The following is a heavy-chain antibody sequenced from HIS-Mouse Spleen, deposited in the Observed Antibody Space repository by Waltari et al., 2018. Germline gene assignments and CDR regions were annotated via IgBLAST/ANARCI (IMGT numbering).Heavy chain of an antibody. Sequence: QLQLQESGPGLVKPSETLSLTCTVSGGSISSSSYYWGWIRQPPGKGLEWIGSIYYSGGTYYNPSLKSRVTISVDTSKNQFSLKLSSVTAADTAVYYCAGIAVAGTNYFDYWGQGTLVTVSS. CDR1: GGSISSSSYY. J-gene: IGHJ4*02. CDR2: IYYSGGT. D-gene: IGHD6-19*01. CDR3: AGIAVAGTNYFDY. V-gene: IGHV4-39*01.